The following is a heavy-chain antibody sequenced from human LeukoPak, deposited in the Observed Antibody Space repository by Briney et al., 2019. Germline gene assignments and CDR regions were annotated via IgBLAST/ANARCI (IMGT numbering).Heavy chain of an antibody. J-gene: IGHJ6*03. Sequence: KSGGSLRLSCAASGFTFSSYSMNWVRQAPGKGLEWVSSISSSSSYIYYADSVKGRFTISRDNAKNSLYLQMNSLRAEDTAVYYCARVGSSSWYTGFYYYYYMDAWGKGTTVTVSS. CDR3: ARVGSSSWYTGFYYYYYMDA. CDR1: GFTFSSYS. D-gene: IGHD6-13*01. CDR2: ISSSSSYI. V-gene: IGHV3-21*01.